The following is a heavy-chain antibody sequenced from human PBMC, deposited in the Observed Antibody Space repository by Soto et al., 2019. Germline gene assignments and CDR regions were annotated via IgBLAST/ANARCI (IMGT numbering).Heavy chain of an antibody. CDR2: ISYDGTNK. Sequence: QVQLVESGGGVVQPGRSLRLSCAASGFPFTTYGRHWVREGPGKGLEWVAVISYDGTNKYYADSVKGRFTISRDNSKNTLYLQMNSLGPEDTALYYCVGGQYYFDYRGQGTLVTVSS. V-gene: IGHV3-30*03. CDR1: GFPFTTYG. J-gene: IGHJ4*02. CDR3: VGGQYYFDY. D-gene: IGHD3-10*01.